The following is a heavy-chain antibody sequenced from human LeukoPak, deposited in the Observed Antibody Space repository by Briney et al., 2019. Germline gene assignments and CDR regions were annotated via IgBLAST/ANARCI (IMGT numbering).Heavy chain of an antibody. J-gene: IGHJ4*02. CDR3: AKDNSGSRNFDH. D-gene: IGHD1-26*01. CDR2: ISGSGGNT. V-gene: IGHV3-23*01. Sequence: PGGSLRLSCAASGFTFSSYAMSWVRQAPGKGLEWVSAISGSGGNTYYADSVKGRFTISRDNSKNTLYLQMNSLRADDTAVYYCAKDNSGSRNFDHWGQGTLVTVSS. CDR1: GFTFSSYA.